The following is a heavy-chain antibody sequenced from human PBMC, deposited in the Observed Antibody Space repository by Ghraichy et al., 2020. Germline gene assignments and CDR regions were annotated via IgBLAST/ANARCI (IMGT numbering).Heavy chain of an antibody. Sequence: GGSLRLSCAASGFTFSSYGMHWVRQAPGKGLEWVAFIRYDGSNKYYADSVKGRFTISRDNSKNTLYLQMNSLRAEDTAVYYCAKKTIKELWFGEGWFDPWGQGTLVTVSS. CDR2: IRYDGSNK. V-gene: IGHV3-30*02. J-gene: IGHJ5*02. D-gene: IGHD3-10*01. CDR1: GFTFSSYG. CDR3: AKKTIKELWFGEGWFDP.